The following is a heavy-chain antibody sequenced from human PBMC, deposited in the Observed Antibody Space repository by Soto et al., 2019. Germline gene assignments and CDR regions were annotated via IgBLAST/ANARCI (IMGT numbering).Heavy chain of an antibody. CDR3: ARGFSSYSDF. V-gene: IGHV1-8*01. J-gene: IGHJ4*02. CDR2: MNPNTGNT. D-gene: IGHD3-10*01. CDR1: GYTFTDYD. Sequence: ASVKVSCKASGYTFTDYDFNWVRQAAGQGLEWMGWMNPNTGNTAYAQRFQGRLSLTRDTSISTVYMDLSSLTSEDTAVYYCARGFSSYSDFWAQGTPVTVSS.